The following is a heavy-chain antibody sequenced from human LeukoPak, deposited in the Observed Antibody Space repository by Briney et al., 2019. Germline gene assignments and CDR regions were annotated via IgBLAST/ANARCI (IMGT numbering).Heavy chain of an antibody. CDR1: GFTFSSYA. D-gene: IGHD6-13*01. Sequence: PGGSLRLSCAASGFTFSSYAMSWVRQAPGKGLEWVSAISGSGGSTYYADSAKGRFTISRDNSKNTLYLQMNSLRAEDTAVYYCARYQQQYYYYYMDVWGKGTTVTVS. V-gene: IGHV3-23*01. CDR2: ISGSGGST. J-gene: IGHJ6*03. CDR3: ARYQQQYYYYYMDV.